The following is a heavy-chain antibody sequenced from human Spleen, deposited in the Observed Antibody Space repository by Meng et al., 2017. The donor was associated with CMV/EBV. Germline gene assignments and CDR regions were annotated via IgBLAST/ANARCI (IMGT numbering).Heavy chain of an antibody. CDR1: GFTFSSYE. D-gene: IGHD1-26*01. J-gene: IGHJ3*02. V-gene: IGHV3-66*02. CDR3: ARVLGRASDI. Sequence: GGSLRLSCAASGFTFSSYEMSWVRQAPGKGLEWVSLIYADGRTYYADSVKGRFTARDTSKNTLYLQMNSLRAEDTAVYYCARVLGRASDIWGQGTMVTVSS. CDR2: IYADGRT.